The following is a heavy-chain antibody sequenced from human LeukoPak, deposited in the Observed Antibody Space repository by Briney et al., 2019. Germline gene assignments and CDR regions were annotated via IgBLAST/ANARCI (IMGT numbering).Heavy chain of an antibody. D-gene: IGHD3-22*01. CDR1: GFTFSSYA. CDR2: ISGSGSST. CDR3: AKGVTLIVGDFFDS. V-gene: IGHV3-23*01. J-gene: IGHJ4*02. Sequence: GGSLRLSCAASGFTFSSYAMSWVSQAPGKGLEWVSGISGSGSSTYYPDSVKGRFTISRDNFKNTLHLQMNSLRAEDTAIYYCAKGVTLIVGDFFDSWGQGTLVTVSS.